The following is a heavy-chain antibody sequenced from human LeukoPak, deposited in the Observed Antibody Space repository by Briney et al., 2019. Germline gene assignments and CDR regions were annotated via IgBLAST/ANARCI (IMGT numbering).Heavy chain of an antibody. J-gene: IGHJ4*02. CDR2: IYYSGST. V-gene: IGHV4-59*08. CDR1: GGSISSYY. Sequence: SETLSLTCTVSGGSISSYYWSWIRQPPGKGLEWIGYIYYSGSTNYNPSLKSRVTVSVDTSKNQFSLKLSSVTAADTAVYYCASGYGSGSYPFDYWGQGTLVTVSS. CDR3: ASGYGSGSYPFDY. D-gene: IGHD3-10*01.